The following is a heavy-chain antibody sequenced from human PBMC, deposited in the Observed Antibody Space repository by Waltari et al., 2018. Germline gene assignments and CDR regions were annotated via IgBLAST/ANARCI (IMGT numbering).Heavy chain of an antibody. D-gene: IGHD6-19*01. J-gene: IGHJ6*02. Sequence: EVQLVESGGGLVQPGRSLRLSCAASGFTFDDYAMHWVRQAPGKGLEWVSVISWNSGSIGDAESGKGRLTISRDKAKTSLYLQMNSLRAEDTALYYCAKDNGRVGSGWYPYDYGMDVWGQGTTVTVSS. CDR3: AKDNGRVGSGWYPYDYGMDV. CDR2: ISWNSGSI. CDR1: GFTFDDYA. V-gene: IGHV3-9*01.